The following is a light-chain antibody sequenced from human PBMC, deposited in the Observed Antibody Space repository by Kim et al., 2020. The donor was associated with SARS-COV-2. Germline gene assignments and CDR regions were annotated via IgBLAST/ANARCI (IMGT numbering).Light chain of an antibody. Sequence: ASVGDRVTITCRASQTISRYLNWYQQKPGKAPKLLIFAASHLQSGVPSRFSGSGSGTDFTLTISSLQREDFATYYCQQSSGTPPTFGPGTKVDIK. CDR1: QTISRY. V-gene: IGKV1-39*01. J-gene: IGKJ1*01. CDR3: QQSSGTPPT. CDR2: AAS.